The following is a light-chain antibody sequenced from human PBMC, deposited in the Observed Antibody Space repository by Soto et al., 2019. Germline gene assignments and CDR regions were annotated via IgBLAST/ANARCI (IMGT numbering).Light chain of an antibody. CDR2: DAS. V-gene: IGKV3-20*01. CDR1: QSVSSSY. CDR3: QQYGHAPLT. Sequence: EIVLTQSPGTLSLSPGERATLSCRASQSVSSSYLAWYQQKPGQAPRVLIYDASSRATGIPARFTGSGSGTDFTSTITSLEPEDFAVYYCQQYGHAPLTFGGGTRLEIK. J-gene: IGKJ5*01.